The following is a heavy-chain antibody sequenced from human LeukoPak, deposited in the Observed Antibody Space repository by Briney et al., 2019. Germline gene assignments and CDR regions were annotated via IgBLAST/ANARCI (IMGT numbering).Heavy chain of an antibody. J-gene: IGHJ4*02. D-gene: IGHD3-22*01. CDR3: ARESTYDNSDYSSSHLDY. V-gene: IGHV4-38-2*02. Sequence: SETLSLTCTVSGYSISSAYYWGWIRQPPGKGLEWIGNIYYIGTTYYNPSLKSRVTISLDTSKSQFSLKLSSVTAADTAVYYCARESTYDNSDYSSSHLDYWGQGTLVTVSS. CDR1: GYSISSAYY. CDR2: IYYIGTT.